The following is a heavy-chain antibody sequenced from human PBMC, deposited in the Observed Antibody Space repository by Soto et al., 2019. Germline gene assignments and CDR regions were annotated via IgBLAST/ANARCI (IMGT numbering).Heavy chain of an antibody. D-gene: IGHD3-22*01. V-gene: IGHV3-15*07. CDR1: GFTFKTAW. CDR2: IISNSAGGTA. Sequence: EVQLVESGGGLGEPGGSLRLSCAASGFTFKTAWMSWLRQAPGRGLEWVGRIISNSAGGTAEYAAPVNGRFTISRDDSKNTLHLQMNSLKTDATAVYYCTSDEGDSRSFYNFDYWGQGALVTVSS. J-gene: IGHJ4*02. CDR3: TSDEGDSRSFYNFDY.